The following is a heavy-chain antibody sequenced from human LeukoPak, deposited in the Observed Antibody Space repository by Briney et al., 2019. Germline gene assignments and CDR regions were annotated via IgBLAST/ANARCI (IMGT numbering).Heavy chain of an antibody. CDR1: GGSISSGGYY. Sequence: SETLSLTCTVSGGSISSGGYYWSWIRQPPGKGLEWIGYIYHSGSTYYNPSLKSRVTISVDTSKNQFSLKLSSVTAADTAVYYCARHRTYYYGSGSPYYYYGMDVWGQGTTVTVSS. CDR3: ARHRTYYYGSGSPYYYYGMDV. CDR2: IYHSGST. V-gene: IGHV4-30-2*01. J-gene: IGHJ6*02. D-gene: IGHD3-10*01.